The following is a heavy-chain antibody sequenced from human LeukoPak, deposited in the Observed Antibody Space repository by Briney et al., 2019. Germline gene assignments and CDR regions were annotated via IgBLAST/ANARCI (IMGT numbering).Heavy chain of an antibody. CDR2: INHSGST. CDR1: GGSFSNYY. D-gene: IGHD3-10*01. J-gene: IGHJ5*02. CDR3: ARRKNTAIAMVRGVRGGLNWFDP. V-gene: IGHV4-34*01. Sequence: SETLSLTCAVYGGSFSNYYWSWIRQPPGKGLEWIGEINHSGSTNYNPSLKSRVTISVDTSKNQFSLKLSSVTASDTAVYYCARRKNTAIAMVRGVRGGLNWFDPWGQGTLVTVSS.